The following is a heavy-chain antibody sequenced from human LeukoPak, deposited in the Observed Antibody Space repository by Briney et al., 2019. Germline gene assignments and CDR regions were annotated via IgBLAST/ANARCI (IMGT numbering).Heavy chain of an antibody. V-gene: IGHV4-4*07. CDR2: IYTSGST. Sequence: SGTLSLTCTVSGGSISGYYWAWIRQPAGKGLEWIGRIYTSGSTNYNPSLKSRVTMSVDTSKNQFSLKLSSVTAADTAVYYCARDNGLYGGNSPPRIWGQGTMVTVSS. CDR3: ARDNGLYGGNSPPRI. D-gene: IGHD4-23*01. J-gene: IGHJ3*02. CDR1: GGSISGYY.